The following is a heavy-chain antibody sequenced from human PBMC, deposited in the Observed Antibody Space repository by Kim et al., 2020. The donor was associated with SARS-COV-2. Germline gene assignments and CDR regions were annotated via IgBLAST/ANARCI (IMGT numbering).Heavy chain of an antibody. V-gene: IGHV3-30*18. Sequence: GGSLRLSCAASGFTFGRYGMHWLRQAPDKGLEWVAAISLDGSEKYYLDSVKGRFTISRDNAKNTLSLQMNSLRVQDTAVYYCAKALTVVTPTFDYWGQGALVPVSS. CDR3: AKALTVVTPTFDY. D-gene: IGHD2-21*02. CDR1: GFTFGRYG. CDR2: ISLDGSEK. J-gene: IGHJ4*02.